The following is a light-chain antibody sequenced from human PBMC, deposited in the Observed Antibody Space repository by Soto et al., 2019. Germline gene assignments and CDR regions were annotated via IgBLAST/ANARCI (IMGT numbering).Light chain of an antibody. Sequence: DIQMTQSPSTLSASVGDRVTITCRASQSISSWLAWYQQKPGKAPKLLIYTASNLESGVPSRFSGSGSGTEFTFTISSLQPDDFATYYCQQYNSYPYTFAQGTKLEIK. CDR3: QQYNSYPYT. CDR1: QSISSW. J-gene: IGKJ2*01. CDR2: TAS. V-gene: IGKV1-5*03.